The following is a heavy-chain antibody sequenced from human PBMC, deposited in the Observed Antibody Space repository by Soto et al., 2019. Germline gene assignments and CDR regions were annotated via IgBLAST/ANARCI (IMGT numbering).Heavy chain of an antibody. CDR2: ISWNSGSI. D-gene: IGHD5-12*01. V-gene: IGHV3-9*01. CDR3: AKDLVATVTDAFDI. J-gene: IGHJ3*02. CDR1: GFTFDDYA. Sequence: PGGSLRLSCAASGFTFDDYAMHWVRQAPGKGLEWVSGISWNSGSIGYADSVKGRFTISRDNAKNSLYLQMNSLRAEDTALYYCAKDLVATVTDAFDIWGQGTMVTVSS.